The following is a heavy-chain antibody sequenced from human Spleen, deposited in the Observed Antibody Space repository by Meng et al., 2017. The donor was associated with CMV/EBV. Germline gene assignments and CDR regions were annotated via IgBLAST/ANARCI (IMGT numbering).Heavy chain of an antibody. Sequence: GESLKISCAASGFTFSSYGINWVRQAPGKGLEWVSGINSSGGSKYNADSVKGRFTISRDNSKNTLYLQMNSLRAEDTAVYYCARDALIAARRVKHFDYWGQGTLVTVSS. CDR2: INSSGGSK. CDR3: ARDALIAARRVKHFDY. V-gene: IGHV3-23*01. D-gene: IGHD6-6*01. CDR1: GFTFSSYG. J-gene: IGHJ4*02.